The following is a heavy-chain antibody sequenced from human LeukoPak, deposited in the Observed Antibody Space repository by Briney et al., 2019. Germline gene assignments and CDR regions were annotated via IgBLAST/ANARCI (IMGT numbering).Heavy chain of an antibody. J-gene: IGHJ4*02. D-gene: IGHD5-24*01. CDR1: GGTSSSYA. CDR2: IIPIFGTA. CDR3: ARGRDGTDY. V-gene: IGHV1-69*05. Sequence: ASVKVSCKASGGTSSSYAISWVRQAPGQGLEWMGGIIPIFGTANYAQKFQGRVTMTRNTSISTAYMELSSLRSEDTAVYYCARGRDGTDYWGQGTLVTVSS.